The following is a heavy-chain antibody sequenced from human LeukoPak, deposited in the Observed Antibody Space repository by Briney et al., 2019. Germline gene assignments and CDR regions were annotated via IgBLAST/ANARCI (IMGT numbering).Heavy chain of an antibody. CDR2: TSSSSSTI. D-gene: IGHD2-8*02. Sequence: GGSLRLSCAASGFTFSGYDMSWVRQAPGKGLEWVSYTSSSSSTIYYADSVKSRFTISRDNAKNSLYLQMNSLRAEDTAVYYCARDPLYRWSIHTSYYYFDLWGRGTLVTVSS. J-gene: IGHJ2*01. V-gene: IGHV3-48*04. CDR3: ARDPLYRWSIHTSYYYFDL. CDR1: GFTFSGYD.